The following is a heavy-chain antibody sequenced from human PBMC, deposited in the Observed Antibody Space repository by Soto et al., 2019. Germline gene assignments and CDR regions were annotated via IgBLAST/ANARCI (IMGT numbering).Heavy chain of an antibody. V-gene: IGHV4-39*01. CDR3: ARHGSY. Sequence: SETLSLTCSVSGVSISDTSYYWGWIRQPPGKGLEWVGTIYFSGSTFYNPSLKSRVTISIDTSKNQFSLRLSSVTAADTAVYYCARHGSYWGQGTLVTVPQ. CDR1: GVSISDTSYY. CDR2: IYFSGST. J-gene: IGHJ4*02.